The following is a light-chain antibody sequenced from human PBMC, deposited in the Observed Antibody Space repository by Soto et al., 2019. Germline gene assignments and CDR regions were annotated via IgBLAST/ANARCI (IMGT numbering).Light chain of an antibody. V-gene: IGLV1-44*01. CDR1: SSNVGSNT. J-gene: IGLJ2*01. Sequence: QAVVTQPPSASGTPGQRVTISCSGRSSNVGSNTVNWYQQLPGPAPKLLIYRNDQRPSGVPDRFSGSKSGTSASLAISGLQSEDEADHYCAAWDDSLNGVVFGGGTKLTVL. CDR3: AAWDDSLNGVV. CDR2: RND.